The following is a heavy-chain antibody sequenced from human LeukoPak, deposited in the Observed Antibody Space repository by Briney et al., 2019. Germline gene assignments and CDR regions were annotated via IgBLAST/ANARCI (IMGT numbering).Heavy chain of an antibody. V-gene: IGHV4-59*11. D-gene: IGHD5/OR15-5a*01. Sequence: SETLSLTCTVSGASISSHYWSWIRQPPAKGLEYIGYISYSETTSYNPSLKSRVTISVDTSKNQFSLKLTSVTAADTAVYYCARDKGLPQAFDIWGQGTMVTVSS. CDR1: GASISSHY. J-gene: IGHJ3*02. CDR3: ARDKGLPQAFDI. CDR2: ISYSETT.